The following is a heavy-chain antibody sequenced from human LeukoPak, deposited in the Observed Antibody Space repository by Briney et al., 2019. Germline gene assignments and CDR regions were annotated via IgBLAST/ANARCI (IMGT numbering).Heavy chain of an antibody. CDR2: IRDDGSNK. CDR3: AKDRGYCSSTSCHYFDY. J-gene: IGHJ4*02. CDR1: GFTFSSYG. D-gene: IGHD2-2*01. Sequence: GGSLRLSCAASGFTFSSYGMHWVRQAPGKGLEWVACIRDDGSNKYYADYVKGRFTISRDNSKNTVYLQMNSLRAEDTAVYYCAKDRGYCSSTSCHYFDYWGQGTLVTVSS. V-gene: IGHV3-30*02.